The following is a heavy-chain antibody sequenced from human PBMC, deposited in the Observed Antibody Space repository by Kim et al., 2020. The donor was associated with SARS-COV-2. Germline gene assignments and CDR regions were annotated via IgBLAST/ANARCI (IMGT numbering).Heavy chain of an antibody. V-gene: IGHV3-48*01. CDR3: ARRLDY. J-gene: IGHJ4*02. CDR1: GFTLSSYS. CDR2: ISSSSSSSTI. Sequence: GGSLRLSCAASGFTLSSYSMNWVRQAPGKGLEWVSHISSSSSSSTIYYADSVRGRFTISRDNAKNSLYLQMNSLRAEDTAVYYCARRLDYWGQGTLVTVS.